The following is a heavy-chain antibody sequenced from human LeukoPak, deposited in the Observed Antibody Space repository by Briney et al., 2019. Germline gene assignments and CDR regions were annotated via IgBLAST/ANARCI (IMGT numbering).Heavy chain of an antibody. D-gene: IGHD6-19*01. CDR1: GFTFSSYW. Sequence: GGSLRLSCAASGFTFSSYWMSWVRQAPGKGLEWVANIKQDGSEKYYVDSVKGRFTISRDSAKNSLYLQMNSLRAEDTAVYYCARENRDSSGWYYYYYGMDVWGQGTTVTVSS. J-gene: IGHJ6*02. CDR2: IKQDGSEK. V-gene: IGHV3-7*01. CDR3: ARENRDSSGWYYYYYGMDV.